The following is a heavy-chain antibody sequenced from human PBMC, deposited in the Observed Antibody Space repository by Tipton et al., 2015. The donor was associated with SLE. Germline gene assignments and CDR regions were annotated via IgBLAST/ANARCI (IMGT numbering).Heavy chain of an antibody. D-gene: IGHD1-26*01. Sequence: QSGPEVKKPGASVKVSCEASGYSLSSFGISWVRQAPGQGLEWMGWISHHYGNTNYAQNLQGRVSMTTDTSTGTAYMELRSLGSDDTALYYWARSGGLIVESTEWSHWGQGTLVTVSS. CDR3: ARSGGLIVESTEWSH. J-gene: IGHJ4*02. CDR1: GYSLSSFG. V-gene: IGHV1-18*01. CDR2: ISHHYGNT.